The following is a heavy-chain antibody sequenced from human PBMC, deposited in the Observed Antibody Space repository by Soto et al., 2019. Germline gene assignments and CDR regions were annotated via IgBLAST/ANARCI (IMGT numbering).Heavy chain of an antibody. Sequence: QVQLQESGPGLVKPSQTLSLTCTVSGGSISSGGYYWSWIRQHPGKGLEWIGYIYYSGSTYYNPSLKSRVTIAVDTSKNQFSLKLSSVTAADTAVYYCAREMNGVVARYFDYWGQGTLVTVSS. CDR3: AREMNGVVARYFDY. D-gene: IGHD5-12*01. J-gene: IGHJ4*02. CDR2: IYYSGST. V-gene: IGHV4-31*03. CDR1: GGSISSGGYY.